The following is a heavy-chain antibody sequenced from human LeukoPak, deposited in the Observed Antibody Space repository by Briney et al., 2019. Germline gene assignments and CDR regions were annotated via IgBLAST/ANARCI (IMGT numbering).Heavy chain of an antibody. CDR1: GYTFTSYG. J-gene: IGHJ4*02. V-gene: IGHV1-18*01. D-gene: IGHD3-10*01. Sequence: ASVKVSCKASGYTFTSYGISWVRQAPGQGLEWMGWISAYNGNTNYAQKLQGRVTMTTDTSTSTAYMELRSLRSDDTAVYYCARDRGRGGPGYYGSGSFGTYFDYWGQGTLVTVSS. CDR3: ARDRGRGGPGYYGSGSFGTYFDY. CDR2: ISAYNGNT.